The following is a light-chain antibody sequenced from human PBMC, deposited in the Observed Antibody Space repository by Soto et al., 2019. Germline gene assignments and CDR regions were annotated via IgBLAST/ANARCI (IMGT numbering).Light chain of an antibody. J-gene: IGLJ1*01. CDR3: SSYTTSNTRQIV. V-gene: IGLV2-14*03. CDR1: SSDVGGYNY. CDR2: DVS. Sequence: QSVLKQPASVSGSAGHSITISCTGTSSDVGGYNYVSWYQHHPGKAPKLMIYDVSNRPSGVSNRFSGSKSGNTASLTISGLQPEDEADYYCSSYTTSNTRQIVFGTGTKVTVL.